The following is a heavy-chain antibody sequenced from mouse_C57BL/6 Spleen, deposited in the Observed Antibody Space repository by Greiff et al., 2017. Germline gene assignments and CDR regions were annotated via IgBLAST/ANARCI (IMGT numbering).Heavy chain of an antibody. J-gene: IGHJ2*01. CDR3: AREDYGSSYGGY. D-gene: IGHD1-1*01. V-gene: IGHV1-19*01. CDR1: GYTFTDYY. CDR2: INPYNGGT. Sequence: EVQLQQSGPVLVKPGASVKMSCKASGYTFTDYYMNWVKQSHGKSLEWIGVINPYNGGTSYNQKFKGKATLTVDKSSSTAYMELNSLTSEDSAVYYCAREDYGSSYGGYWGQGTTLTVSS.